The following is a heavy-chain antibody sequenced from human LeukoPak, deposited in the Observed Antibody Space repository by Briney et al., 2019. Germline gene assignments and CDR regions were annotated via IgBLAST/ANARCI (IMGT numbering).Heavy chain of an antibody. Sequence: SVKVSCKASGGTFSSYAISWVRQAPGQGLEWMGGIIPIFGTANYAQKFQGRVTITADEFTSTAYMELSSLRSEDTAVYYCARYEYYYDSSGYGWFDPWGQGTLVTVSS. J-gene: IGHJ5*02. CDR3: ARYEYYYDSSGYGWFDP. V-gene: IGHV1-69*13. CDR1: GGTFSSYA. CDR2: IIPIFGTA. D-gene: IGHD3-22*01.